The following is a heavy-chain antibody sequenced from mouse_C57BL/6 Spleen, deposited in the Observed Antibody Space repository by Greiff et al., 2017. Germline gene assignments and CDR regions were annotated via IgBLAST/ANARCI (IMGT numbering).Heavy chain of an antibody. Sequence: EVQLQQSGTVLARPGASVKMSCKTSGYTFTSYWMHWVKQRPGQGLEWIGAIYPGNSDTSYNQKFKGKAKLTAVTSASTAYMELSSLTNEDSAVYYCTRSYDYDSYYFDYWGQGTTLTVSS. J-gene: IGHJ2*01. V-gene: IGHV1-5*01. CDR2: IYPGNSDT. D-gene: IGHD2-4*01. CDR1: GYTFTSYW. CDR3: TRSYDYDSYYFDY.